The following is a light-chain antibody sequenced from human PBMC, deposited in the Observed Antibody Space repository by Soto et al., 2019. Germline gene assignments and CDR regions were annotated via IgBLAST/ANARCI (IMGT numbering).Light chain of an antibody. CDR3: CSYAGRGV. J-gene: IGLJ1*01. CDR1: SSDVGSYNL. CDR2: EVS. Sequence: QSALTQPASVSGSPGQSITISCTGTSSDVGSYNLVSWYQQHPGKAPKLMIYEVSKRPSGVSNRFSGSKSGNTASLTFSGLQAEEEADYYCCSYAGRGVFGTGTKLTVL. V-gene: IGLV2-23*02.